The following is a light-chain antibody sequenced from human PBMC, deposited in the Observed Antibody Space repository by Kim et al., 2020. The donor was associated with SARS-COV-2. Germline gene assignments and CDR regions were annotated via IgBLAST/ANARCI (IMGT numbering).Light chain of an antibody. CDR3: SSYTRSSTLV. V-gene: IGLV2-14*03. J-gene: IGLJ3*02. CDR2: DVS. CDR1: NSDIGGYNS. Sequence: GQSITISGTGANSDIGGYNSVSWYQQHPGKTPKLMIYDVSKRPSGVSDRFSGSKSGYTASLTISGLQAEDEADYYCSSYTRSSTLVFGGGTKLTVL.